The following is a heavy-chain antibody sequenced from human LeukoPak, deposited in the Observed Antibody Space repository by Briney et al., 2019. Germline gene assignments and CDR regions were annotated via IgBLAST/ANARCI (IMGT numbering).Heavy chain of an antibody. J-gene: IGHJ6*03. CDR1: GFTVSGTH. Sequence: PGGSLRLSCAASGFTVSGTHMSWVRQAPGKGLEWVSVIYGGGSTSYADSVKGRFIISRDNSKNTLYLQMNSLRADDTAVYYCARDRSDGNYYMVVWGKGTTVIVSS. CDR3: ARDRSDGNYYMVV. D-gene: IGHD5-24*01. CDR2: IYGGGST. V-gene: IGHV3-53*01.